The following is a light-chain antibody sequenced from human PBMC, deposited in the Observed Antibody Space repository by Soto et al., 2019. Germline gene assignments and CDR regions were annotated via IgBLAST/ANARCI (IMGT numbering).Light chain of an antibody. Sequence: ESVLTQSPATLSLSPGERATLSCRASPSVSNSLAWYQHKPGQAPRLLIYDASNRATGVPTRFSGSGSGTDFTLTISSLEPEDFAVYYCQQYNNWPLTFGGGTKVDIK. CDR3: QQYNNWPLT. CDR2: DAS. CDR1: PSVSNS. V-gene: IGKV3-11*01. J-gene: IGKJ4*01.